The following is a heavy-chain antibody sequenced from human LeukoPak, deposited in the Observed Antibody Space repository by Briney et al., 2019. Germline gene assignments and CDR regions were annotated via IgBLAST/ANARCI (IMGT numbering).Heavy chain of an antibody. D-gene: IGHD3-10*01. CDR1: GGTFSSYA. Sequence: SVKVSCKASGGTFSSYAISWVRQAPGQGLEWMGGIIPIFGTANYAQKFQGRVTITADESTSTAYMELSSLRSEDTAVYYCAREILYGSGSYNLWGQGTLVTVSS. V-gene: IGHV1-69*13. J-gene: IGHJ4*02. CDR2: IIPIFGTA. CDR3: AREILYGSGSYNL.